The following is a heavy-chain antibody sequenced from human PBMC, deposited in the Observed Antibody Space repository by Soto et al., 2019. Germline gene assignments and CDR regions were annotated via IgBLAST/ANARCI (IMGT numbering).Heavy chain of an antibody. V-gene: IGHV3-48*03. D-gene: IGHD3-10*01. Sequence: GGSLRLSCAASGFTFSRFESHWVRQAPGKGLEWISYISSSGSTAYYASSVEGRFTISRDNANNSVYLQMDSLRAEDTALYYCTRAAWFPYLSFYWGQGALVTVSS. CDR1: GFTFSRFE. CDR2: ISSSGSTA. CDR3: TRAAWFPYLSFY. J-gene: IGHJ4*02.